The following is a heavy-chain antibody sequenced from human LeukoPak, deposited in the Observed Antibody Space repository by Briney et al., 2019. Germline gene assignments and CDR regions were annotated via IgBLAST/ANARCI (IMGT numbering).Heavy chain of an antibody. Sequence: ASVKVSCKASGYTFTNYYIHWVRQAPGQGLEWMGIITPSSGSTTYTQKFQGRVTMTRDTSTSTVYMELSSLRSEDTAVYYCARVVADSSGWETLDYWGQGTLVIVPS. D-gene: IGHD6-19*01. CDR2: ITPSSGST. V-gene: IGHV1-46*01. CDR1: GYTFTNYY. CDR3: ARVVADSSGWETLDY. J-gene: IGHJ4*02.